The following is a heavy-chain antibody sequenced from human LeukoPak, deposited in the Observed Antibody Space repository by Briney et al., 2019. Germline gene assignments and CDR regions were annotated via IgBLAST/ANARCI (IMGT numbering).Heavy chain of an antibody. Sequence: PSETLSLTCTVSGGSISSDYWSWIRQPPGKGLEWIGSIGYTGTTNSNPSLKSRVTLSVDTSKNQVSLTLSSVTAADTAVYFCARRMGSGATYPRGFDYWGQGTLVTVSS. CDR1: GGSISSDY. J-gene: IGHJ4*02. V-gene: IGHV4-59*08. CDR3: ARRMGSGATYPRGFDY. D-gene: IGHD2-8*02. CDR2: IGYTGTT.